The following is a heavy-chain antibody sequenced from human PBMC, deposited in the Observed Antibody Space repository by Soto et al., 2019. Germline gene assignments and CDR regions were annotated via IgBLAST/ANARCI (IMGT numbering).Heavy chain of an antibody. CDR1: GFTFSSYA. J-gene: IGHJ4*01. V-gene: IGHV3-23*01. CDR2: ISGSGGST. D-gene: IGHD2-15*01. CDR3: AKAVVVVAAIDY. Sequence: GSLLLACSASGFTFSSYAMSWVRQAPGKGLERVSAISGSGGSTYYADSVKGRFTISRDNSKNTLYLQMNSLRVEDTAVYYCAKAVVVVAAIDYWGQGTLVTVYS.